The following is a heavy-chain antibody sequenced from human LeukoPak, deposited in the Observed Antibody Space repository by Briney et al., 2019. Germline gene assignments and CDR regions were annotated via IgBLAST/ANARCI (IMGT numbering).Heavy chain of an antibody. CDR1: GGSINGYY. J-gene: IGHJ4*02. D-gene: IGHD3-22*01. Sequence: SQTLSLTCTVSGGSINGYYCSWIRQSPGKGLESLGYIYYAGSTNYNPSLKSRVTMSVDTSRNQFFLRLSSVTAADTAVYYCARFSEYYHSSVHYLDYWGQGTLVSVSS. V-gene: IGHV4-59*01. CDR2: IYYAGST. CDR3: ARFSEYYHSSVHYLDY.